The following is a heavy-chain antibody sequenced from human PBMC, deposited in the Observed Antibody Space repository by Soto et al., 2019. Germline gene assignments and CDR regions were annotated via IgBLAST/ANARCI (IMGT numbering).Heavy chain of an antibody. Sequence: QVQLVESGGGVVQPGTSLRLSCAASGFTFSSSGMHWVRQAPGKGLEWVAVISYDGSNKQYADSVKGRFTISRDNSKNTLDLQMSCLRPEDTAVYYCAKDRSRSWTLDYWGQGNLVTVSS. CDR3: AKDRSRSWTLDY. CDR1: GFTFSSSG. V-gene: IGHV3-30*18. D-gene: IGHD6-13*01. J-gene: IGHJ4*02. CDR2: ISYDGSNK.